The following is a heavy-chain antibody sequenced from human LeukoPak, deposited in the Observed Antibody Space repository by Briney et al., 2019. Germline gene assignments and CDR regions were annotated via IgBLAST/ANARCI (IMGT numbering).Heavy chain of an antibody. CDR1: GDSISGYY. CDR2: AYHSGST. D-gene: IGHD2-2*01. CDR3: ARDKKGSSCYDF. Sequence: PSETLSLTCAVSGDSISGYYWSWIRQPPGKGLEWIGFAYHSGSTTRNPSLESRVTISVDTSTNQVSLRLSSVTAADTAVYYCARDKKGSSCYDFWGQGTTVTVSS. V-gene: IGHV4-59*01. J-gene: IGHJ6*02.